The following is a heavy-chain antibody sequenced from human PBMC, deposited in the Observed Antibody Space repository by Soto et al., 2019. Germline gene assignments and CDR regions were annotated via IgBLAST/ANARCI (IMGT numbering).Heavy chain of an antibody. Sequence: EVQLVEAGGGLVKPRGSLRLSCISSGFTFRTYTMNWVRQAPGKGLEWVSGIRGFSPYTFYAESVKGRFTISRDNAKNSLYLEMNGLGAADTAVYYCVRDGGYDAHDYYYNAMDVWGQRTKGTASS. J-gene: IGHJ6*02. CDR1: GFTFRTYT. CDR2: IRGFSPYT. D-gene: IGHD3-16*01. V-gene: IGHV3-21*01. CDR3: VRDGGYDAHDYYYNAMDV.